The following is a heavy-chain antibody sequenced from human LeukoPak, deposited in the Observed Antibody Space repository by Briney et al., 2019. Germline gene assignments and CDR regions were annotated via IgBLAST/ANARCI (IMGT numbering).Heavy chain of an antibody. D-gene: IGHD3-22*01. J-gene: IGHJ4*02. V-gene: IGHV3-23*01. Sequence: GGSLRLSCAASGFTFSHYWMSWVRQAPGKGLEWVSGISGSGGSTYYADSVKGRFTISRDNSKNTLYLQMNSLRAEDTAVYYCAKSSGYQPRYFDYWGQGTLVTVSS. CDR1: GFTFSHYW. CDR3: AKSSGYQPRYFDY. CDR2: ISGSGGST.